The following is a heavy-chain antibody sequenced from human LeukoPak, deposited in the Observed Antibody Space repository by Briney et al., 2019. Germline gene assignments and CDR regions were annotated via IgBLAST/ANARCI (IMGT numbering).Heavy chain of an antibody. Sequence: SETLSLTCTVSGGAINGYYWSWIRQPPGKGLEWIGYIYYSGSTNYNPSLKSRVTISVDTSKNQFSLKLSSVTAADTAVYYCARDVGGSPWYFDLWGRGTLVTVSS. CDR3: ARDVGGSPWYFDL. D-gene: IGHD1-26*01. CDR1: GGAINGYY. J-gene: IGHJ2*01. CDR2: IYYSGST. V-gene: IGHV4-59*01.